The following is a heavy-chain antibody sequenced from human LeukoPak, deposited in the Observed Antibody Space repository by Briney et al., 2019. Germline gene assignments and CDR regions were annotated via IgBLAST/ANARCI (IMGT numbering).Heavy chain of an antibody. V-gene: IGHV4-59*01. Sequence: SETLSLTCTVSGGSISSYYWSWIRQPPGKGLEWIGYIYYSGGTNYNPSLKSRVTISVDTSKNQFSLKLSSVTAADTAVYYCARQTFGVLYFDSWGQGTLVIVPS. CDR2: IYYSGGT. CDR1: GGSISSYY. J-gene: IGHJ4*02. CDR3: ARQTFGVLYFDS. D-gene: IGHD3-10*01.